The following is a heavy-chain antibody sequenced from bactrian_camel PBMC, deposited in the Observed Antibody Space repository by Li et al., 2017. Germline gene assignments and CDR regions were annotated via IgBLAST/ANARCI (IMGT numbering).Heavy chain of an antibody. CDR1: GFTFSDYY. CDR2: SNRRGDT. J-gene: IGHJ4*01. CDR3: SVATTSATFNY. D-gene: IGHD5*01. Sequence: VQLVESGGGLVQPGGSLRLSCAASGFTFSDYYMSWARQAPGKGLEWVSISNRRGDTYYPDSVKGRFTISRDNAKNTLYLQMNSLKPEDTALYYCSVATTSATFNYWGQGTQVTVS. V-gene: IGHV3S40*01.